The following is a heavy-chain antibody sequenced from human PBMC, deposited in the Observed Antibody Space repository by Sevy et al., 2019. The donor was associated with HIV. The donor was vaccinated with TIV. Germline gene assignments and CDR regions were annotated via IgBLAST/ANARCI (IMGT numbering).Heavy chain of an antibody. CDR3: ARDEGLGGTPSSGYYYTGLAFDY. J-gene: IGHJ4*02. Sequence: GGSLRLSCAASGFTFSSYGMHWVRQAPGKGLEWVAVIWYDGSNKYYADSVKGRFTISRDNSKNTLYLQMNSLRAEDTGVYYCARDEGLGGTPSSGYYYTGLAFDYWGQGTLVTVSS. D-gene: IGHD3-22*01. CDR1: GFTFSSYG. V-gene: IGHV3-33*01. CDR2: IWYDGSNK.